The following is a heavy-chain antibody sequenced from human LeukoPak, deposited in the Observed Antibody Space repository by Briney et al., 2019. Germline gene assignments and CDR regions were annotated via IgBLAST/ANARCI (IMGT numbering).Heavy chain of an antibody. Sequence: ASVKVSCKASGYTFTSYGISWVRQAPGQGLEWMGWISDHNGNIKYAQKFQGRVTMTTDTSTSTVYMEPRSLRSDDTAVYFCARDLMFFCTNGVCPADHWGQGTLLIVSS. D-gene: IGHD2-8*01. V-gene: IGHV1-18*01. CDR2: ISDHNGNI. CDR3: ARDLMFFCTNGVCPADH. J-gene: IGHJ4*02. CDR1: GYTFTSYG.